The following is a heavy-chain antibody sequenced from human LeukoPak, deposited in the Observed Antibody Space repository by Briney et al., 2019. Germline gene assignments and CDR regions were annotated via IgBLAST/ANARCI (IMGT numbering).Heavy chain of an antibody. V-gene: IGHV4-61*02. J-gene: IGHJ4*02. CDR3: ARDGRFPPEVLPRYFDY. CDR2: IYTSGST. CDR1: GGSISSGSYY. Sequence: SETLSLTCTVSGGSISSGSYYWSWIRQPAGKGLEWIGRIYTSGSTNYNPSLKSRVTISVDTSKNQFSLKLSSVTAADTAVYYCARDGRFPPEVLPRYFDYWGQGTLVTVSS. D-gene: IGHD1-26*01.